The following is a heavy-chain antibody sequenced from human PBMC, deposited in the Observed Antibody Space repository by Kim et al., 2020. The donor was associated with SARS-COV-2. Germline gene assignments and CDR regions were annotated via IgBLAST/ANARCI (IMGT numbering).Heavy chain of an antibody. V-gene: IGHV3-53*01. D-gene: IGHD3-10*01. CDR3: AKGSGSYHLFDC. J-gene: IGHJ4*02. CDR2: IYSGGST. Sequence: GGSLRLSCAASGFTVSSNYMSWVRQAPGKGLEWVSVIYSGGSTYYSDSVKGRFTISRDNSKNTLYLQMNSLRAEDTAVYYCAKGSGSYHLFDCWGQGTLVTVSS. CDR1: GFTVSSNY.